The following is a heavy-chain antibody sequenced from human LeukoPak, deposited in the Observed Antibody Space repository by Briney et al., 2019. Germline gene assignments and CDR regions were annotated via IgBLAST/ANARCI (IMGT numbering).Heavy chain of an antibody. CDR3: ATTRDYYENSGYTLLQD. CDR2: IIPILGTS. CDR1: GSTFSTYA. D-gene: IGHD3-22*01. V-gene: IGHV1-69*13. J-gene: IGHJ1*01. Sequence: ASVRVSCKASGSTFSTYAINWVRQAPGQGLEWMGGIIPILGTSNYAQRLQGRVTITADEARGTAYMALSSLRSEDTAIYYCATTRDYYENSGYTLLQDWGQGTLVTVSS.